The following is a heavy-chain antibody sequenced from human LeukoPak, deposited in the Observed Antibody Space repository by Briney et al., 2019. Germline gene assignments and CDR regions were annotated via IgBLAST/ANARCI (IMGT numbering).Heavy chain of an antibody. CDR1: GGSVSSSSYY. J-gene: IGHJ6*03. CDR2: IYYSGSA. V-gene: IGHV4-39*01. CDR3: ARVSGSYYDPYYYYMDV. Sequence: SETLSLTCTVSGGSVSSSSYYWGCIRQPPGNGLEWIGSIYYSGSAYYNPSLKSRVTISVDTSKNQFSLKLSSVTAADTAVYYCARVSGSYYDPYYYYMDVWGKGTTVTISS. D-gene: IGHD3-10*01.